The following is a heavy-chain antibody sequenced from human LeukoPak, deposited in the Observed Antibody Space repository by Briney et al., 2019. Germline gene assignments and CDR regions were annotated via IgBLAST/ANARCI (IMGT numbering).Heavy chain of an antibody. V-gene: IGHV4-34*01. D-gene: IGHD6-13*01. CDR3: ARRNIAAAGGGDY. Sequence: SETPSLTCAVYGGSFSGYYWSWIRQPPGKGLEWIGEINHSGSTNYNPSLKSRVTISVDTSKNQFSLKLSSVTAADTAVYYCARRNIAAAGGGDYWGQGTLVTVSS. CDR1: GGSFSGYY. J-gene: IGHJ4*02. CDR2: INHSGST.